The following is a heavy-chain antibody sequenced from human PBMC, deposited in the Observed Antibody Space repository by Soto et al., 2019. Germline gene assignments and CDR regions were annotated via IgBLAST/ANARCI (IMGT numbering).Heavy chain of an antibody. CDR1: GFTFSSYG. Sequence: PGGSLRLSCAASGFTFSSYGMHWVRQAPGKGLEWVAVIWYDGSNKYYADSVKGRFTISRDNSKNTLYLQMNSLRAEDTAVYYCPKLSGYDYYYYIDVWGKGTTVTVSS. CDR2: IWYDGSNK. V-gene: IGHV3-33*06. CDR3: PKLSGYDYYYYIDV. D-gene: IGHD1-26*01. J-gene: IGHJ6*03.